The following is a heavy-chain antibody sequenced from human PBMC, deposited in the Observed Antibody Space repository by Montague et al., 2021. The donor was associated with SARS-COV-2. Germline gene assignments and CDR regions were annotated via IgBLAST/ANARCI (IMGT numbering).Heavy chain of an antibody. CDR3: ARRVTRGAFDV. V-gene: IGHV4-39*01. Sequence: SETLSLTCIVSGGSINSSTYYWAWIRQPPGKGLEWIATIYYRGASWSYPSLRSRVTISADTSRNQFNLELTSVTAADMGLYYCARRVTRGAFDVWGQGTMVTVSS. CDR1: GGSINSSTYY. D-gene: IGHD1-1*01. J-gene: IGHJ3*01. CDR2: IYYRGAS.